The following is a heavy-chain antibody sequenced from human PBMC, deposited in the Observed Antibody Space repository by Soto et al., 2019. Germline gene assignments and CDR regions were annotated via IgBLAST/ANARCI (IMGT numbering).Heavy chain of an antibody. D-gene: IGHD2-2*01. J-gene: IGHJ6*03. Sequence: GGSLRLSCAASGFTFSDYYMSWIRQAPGKGLEWVSYISSSGSTIYYADSVKGRFTISRDNAKNSLYLQMNSLRAEDTAVYYCAGVRSGYCSSTSCYDPYYMDVWGKGTTVTVSS. CDR2: ISSSGSTI. CDR3: AGVRSGYCSSTSCYDPYYMDV. CDR1: GFTFSDYY. V-gene: IGHV3-11*01.